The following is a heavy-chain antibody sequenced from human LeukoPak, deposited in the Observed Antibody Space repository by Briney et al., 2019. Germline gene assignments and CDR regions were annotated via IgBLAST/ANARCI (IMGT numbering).Heavy chain of an antibody. D-gene: IGHD2-15*01. CDR2: ISGSGAFT. J-gene: IGHJ4*02. CDR1: GFTFSSCA. V-gene: IGHV3-23*01. Sequence: PGGYLRLSCAASGFTFSSCAMSWVRQAPGKGLEWGSIISGSGAFTNDADSVKGRFTISRDNSKNTLYLQMNSLRDEDTAVYYCARAYCSDGECPFGQWGQGTLVTVSS. CDR3: ARAYCSDGECPFGQ.